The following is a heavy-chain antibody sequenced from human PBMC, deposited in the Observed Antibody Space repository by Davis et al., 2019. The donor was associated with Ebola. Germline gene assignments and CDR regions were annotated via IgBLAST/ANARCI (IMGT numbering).Heavy chain of an antibody. J-gene: IGHJ4*02. CDR3: ARSYYDSSSFDY. V-gene: IGHV4-59*01. Sequence: MPSETLSLTCTVSGGSISSYYWSWIRQPPGKGLEWIGYIYYSGSTNYNPSLKSRVTISVDTSKNQFSLKLSSVTAADTAVYYCARSYYDSSSFDYWGQGTLVTVSS. CDR2: IYYSGST. CDR1: GGSISSYY. D-gene: IGHD3-22*01.